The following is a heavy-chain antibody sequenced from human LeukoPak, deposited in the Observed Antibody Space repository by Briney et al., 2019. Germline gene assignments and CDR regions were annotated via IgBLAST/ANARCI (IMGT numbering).Heavy chain of an antibody. J-gene: IGHJ4*02. CDR3: ARLGGEPYQLLRTTDY. CDR1: GVTLSSYA. Sequence: ASVKVSCKASGVTLSSYAISLVRHPPGQGLESMVGCLPNFGTANYAQNVQGRVTITAGGSTSTAYMPLRNLRPEDTAAYYCARLGGEPYQLLRTTDYWGQGTLVTVSS. D-gene: IGHD2-2*01. CDR2: CLPNFGTA. V-gene: IGHV1-69*13.